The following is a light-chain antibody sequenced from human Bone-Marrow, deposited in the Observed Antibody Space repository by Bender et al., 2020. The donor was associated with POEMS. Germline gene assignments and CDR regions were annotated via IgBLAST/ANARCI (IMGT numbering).Light chain of an antibody. CDR3: CSYAGPWV. CDR1: SSDVGGYKY. V-gene: IGLV2-14*01. J-gene: IGLJ2*01. Sequence: QSTLTQPASVSGSPGQSITISCTGTSSDVGGYKYVSWYQQHPGRAPKLIIYDVSNRPSGISNRFSGSQSGNTASLTISGLQSDDEAEYYCCSYAGPWVFGGGTKVTVL. CDR2: DVS.